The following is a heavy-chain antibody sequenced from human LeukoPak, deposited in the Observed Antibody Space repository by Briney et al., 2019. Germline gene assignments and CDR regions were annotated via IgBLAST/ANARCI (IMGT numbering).Heavy chain of an antibody. D-gene: IGHD3-10*01. V-gene: IGHV3-9*01. CDR1: GFTFSSHA. J-gene: IGHJ4*02. CDR3: AKDIDPTYGSGSYYFDY. CDR2: ISWNSGSI. Sequence: PGGSLRLSCAASGFTFSSHAMSWVRQAPGKGLEWVSGISWNSGSIGYADSVKGRFTISRDNAKNSLYLQMNSLRAEDTALYYCAKDIDPTYGSGSYYFDYWGQGTLVTVSS.